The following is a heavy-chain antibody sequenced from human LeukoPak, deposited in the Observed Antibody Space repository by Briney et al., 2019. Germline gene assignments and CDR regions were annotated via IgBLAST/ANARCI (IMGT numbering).Heavy chain of an antibody. J-gene: IGHJ4*02. D-gene: IGHD6-13*01. V-gene: IGHV3-23*01. CDR2: ISGSGGST. Sequence: PGGSLRLSCAASGFTFSNYAMNWVRQAPGKGLEWVSGISGSGGSTYYADSVKGHFTISRDNSKNTLYLQMNSLRAEDTAVYYCAKVLDGAAAPGIDYWGQGTLVTVSS. CDR3: AKVLDGAAAPGIDY. CDR1: GFTFSNYA.